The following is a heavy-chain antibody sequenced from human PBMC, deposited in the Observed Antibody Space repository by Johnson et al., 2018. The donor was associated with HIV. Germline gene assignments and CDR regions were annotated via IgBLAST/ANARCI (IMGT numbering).Heavy chain of an antibody. CDR3: GRPNAYDI. CDR1: GFTFRDYY. CDR2: ISSSRSTI. J-gene: IGHJ3*02. Sequence: VQLVESGGGLVTPGGSLRLSCAASGFTFRDYYMSWIRPAPGKGLEWISYISSSRSTIYYAYSVKGRFTISRDNAKDSLYLQMNSLRAEDTAGDYCGRPNAYDIWGQGKMGTVSS. V-gene: IGHV3-11*04.